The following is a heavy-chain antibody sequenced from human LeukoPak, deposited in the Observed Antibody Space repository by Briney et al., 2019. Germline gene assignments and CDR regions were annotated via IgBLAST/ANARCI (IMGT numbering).Heavy chain of an antibody. CDR1: GYTFTGYY. CDR3: ARDFTTYCSNGLCLDRNWFDP. J-gene: IGHJ5*02. V-gene: IGHV1-2*06. Sequence: ASVTVSCTASGYTFTGYYMHWVRQAPGQGLEWMGRINPNSGGTNYAQKFQGRVTMTRDTSISTVYMELSRLTSDDTAVYYCARDFTTYCSNGLCLDRNWFDPWGQGTLVTVSS. D-gene: IGHD2-8*01. CDR2: INPNSGGT.